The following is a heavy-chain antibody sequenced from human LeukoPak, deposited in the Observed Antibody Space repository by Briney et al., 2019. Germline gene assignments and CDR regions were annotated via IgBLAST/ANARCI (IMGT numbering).Heavy chain of an antibody. V-gene: IGHV3-30*04. Sequence: PGGSLRLSCAASGFTFSSYAMHWVRQAPGKGLEWVAVISYDGSNKYYADSVKGRFTISRDNSKNTLYLQMNSLRAEDTAVYYCAREVVGGSYYFDYWGQGTLVTVSS. CDR3: AREVVGGSYYFDY. CDR2: ISYDGSNK. D-gene: IGHD2-15*01. CDR1: GFTFSSYA. J-gene: IGHJ4*02.